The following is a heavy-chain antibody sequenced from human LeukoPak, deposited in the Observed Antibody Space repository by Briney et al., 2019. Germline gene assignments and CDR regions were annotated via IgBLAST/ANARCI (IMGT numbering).Heavy chain of an antibody. CDR1: GYSFTSYW. D-gene: IGHD3-3*01. CDR2: IYPGDPDT. Sequence: GESLKISCKGSGYSFTSYWIGWGRRMPGKGLEWMGVIYPGDPDTRYSPFFQGQVKISSAKSISTAYLQWSSLKASDTAMYYCARQKGYDFWSGPNYYYYYMDVWGKGTTVTVSS. CDR3: ARQKGYDFWSGPNYYYYYMDV. J-gene: IGHJ6*03. V-gene: IGHV5-51*01.